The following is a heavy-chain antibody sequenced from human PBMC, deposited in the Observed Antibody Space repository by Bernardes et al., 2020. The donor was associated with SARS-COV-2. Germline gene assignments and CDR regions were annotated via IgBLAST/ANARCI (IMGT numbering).Heavy chain of an antibody. CDR2: IYWNDEK. V-gene: IGHV2-5*04. Sequence: SGPTLVKPTQTLTLTCTFSGFSLSTVGVGVGWIRQPPGKALEWLALIYWNDEKRDSPSPKSRLTITQDTSKNRVVLKMTNMDPMDTGTYYCVHIGWFGETGDGFDIWGQGTLVTVSS. CDR1: GFSLSTVGVG. J-gene: IGHJ3*02. D-gene: IGHD3-10*01. CDR3: VHIGWFGETGDGFDI.